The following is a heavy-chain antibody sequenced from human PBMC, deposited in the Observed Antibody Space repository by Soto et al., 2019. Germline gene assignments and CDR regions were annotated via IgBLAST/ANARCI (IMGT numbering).Heavy chain of an antibody. CDR2: IYYSGST. CDR1: GGSISSYY. V-gene: IGHV4-59*01. Sequence: SETLSLTCTVSGGSISSYYWVWIRQPPGKGLEWIGYIYYSGSTNYNPSLKSRVTISVDTSKNQFSLKLSSVTAADTAVYYCARGVVWSGSYYYYYYYMDVWGKGTTVTVSS. J-gene: IGHJ6*03. CDR3: ARGVVWSGSYYYYYYYMDV. D-gene: IGHD3-3*01.